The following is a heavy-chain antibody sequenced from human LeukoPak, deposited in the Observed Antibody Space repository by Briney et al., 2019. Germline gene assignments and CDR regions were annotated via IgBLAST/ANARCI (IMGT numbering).Heavy chain of an antibody. CDR2: IYYSGST. V-gene: IGHV4-59*12. Sequence: SETLSLTCTVSGGSISSYYWSWIRQPPGKGLEWIGYIYYSGSTNYNPSLKTRVTISVDTSKNQFSLKLSSVTAAGTAVYYCARGRITGTSPFGYWGQGTLVTVSS. J-gene: IGHJ4*02. CDR3: ARGRITGTSPFGY. CDR1: GGSISSYY. D-gene: IGHD1-20*01.